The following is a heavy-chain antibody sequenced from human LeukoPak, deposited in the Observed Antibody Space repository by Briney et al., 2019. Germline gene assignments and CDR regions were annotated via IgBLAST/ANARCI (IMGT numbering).Heavy chain of an antibody. D-gene: IGHD3-22*01. CDR3: AIDGPIYSSGYYYGSPGYYYYYMDV. CDR1: GGSISSGSYY. V-gene: IGHV4-61*02. CDR2: IYTSGST. J-gene: IGHJ6*03. Sequence: SETLSLTCTVSGGSISSGSYYWSWIRQPAGKGLEWIGRIYTSGSTNYNPSLKSRVTISVDTSKNQFSLKLSSVTAADTAVYYCAIDGPIYSSGYYYGSPGYYYYYMDVWGKGTTVTVSS.